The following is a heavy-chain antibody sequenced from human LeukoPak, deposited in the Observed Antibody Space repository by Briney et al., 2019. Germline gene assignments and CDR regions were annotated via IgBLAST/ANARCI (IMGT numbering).Heavy chain of an antibody. CDR3: VKRLNPGGRYFDY. CDR2: ISAGGAGT. CDR1: GFTFSTYE. D-gene: IGHD1-14*01. Sequence: GGSLRLSCAASGFTFSTYEMTWVRQAPGKGLDWVSTISAGGAGTYYADSVKGRFTISRDNSKNTLYLQMNSLRAEDTALYYCVKRLNPGGRYFDYWGQGTLVTVSS. J-gene: IGHJ4*02. V-gene: IGHV3-23*01.